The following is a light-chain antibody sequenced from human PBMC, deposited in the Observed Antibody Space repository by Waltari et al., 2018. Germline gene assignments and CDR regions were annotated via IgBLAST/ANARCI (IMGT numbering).Light chain of an antibody. CDR2: KAS. V-gene: IGKV1-5*03. Sequence: DIQMTQSPSTLSASVGDRVTITCRASPSIGSWLAWYQQKPGKAPKLLINKASSFETGVPSSVNGNGAGTEFALTISSLQPDDCATYYCQQYSSESTFGQGTKVEIK. CDR3: QQYSSEST. J-gene: IGKJ1*01. CDR1: PSIGSW.